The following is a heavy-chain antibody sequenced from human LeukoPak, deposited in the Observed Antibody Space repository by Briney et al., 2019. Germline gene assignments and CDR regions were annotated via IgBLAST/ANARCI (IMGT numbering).Heavy chain of an antibody. CDR1: GYTFTSYD. V-gene: IGHV1-8*01. CDR2: MNPNSGNT. J-gene: IGHJ6*02. Sequence: ASVKVSCKASGYTFTSYDINWVRQATGQGLEWMGWMNPNSGNTGYAQKFQGRVTMTRNTSISTAYMELSSLRSEDTAVYYCARGYGNNYGAPTYYYYGMDVWGQGTTVTVSS. D-gene: IGHD5-24*01. CDR3: ARGYGNNYGAPTYYYYGMDV.